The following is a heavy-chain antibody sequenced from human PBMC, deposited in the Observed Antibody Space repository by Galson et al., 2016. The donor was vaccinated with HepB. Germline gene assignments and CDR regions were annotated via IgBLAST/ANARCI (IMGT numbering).Heavy chain of an antibody. CDR3: AREWEYVDEQYFYF. D-gene: IGHD3-9*01. CDR2: ISGFNGHT. V-gene: IGHV1-18*01. Sequence: SVKVSCKTSGYTFGTYGMAWVRQTPGQGLEWMGWISGFNGHTDYAQKFKGRLTLTIDKSTTTAYMELRRLRSDDTAVYYCAREWEYVDEQYFYFWGQGTLLTVSS. CDR1: GYTFGTYG. J-gene: IGHJ4*02.